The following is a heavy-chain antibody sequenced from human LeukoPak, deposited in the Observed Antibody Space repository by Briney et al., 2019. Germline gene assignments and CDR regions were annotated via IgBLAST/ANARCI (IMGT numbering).Heavy chain of an antibody. CDR3: ARGPIIDIVIIPAADDYYYMDV. J-gene: IGHJ6*03. Sequence: ASVKVSCMASGYTFRSYGISWVRQAPGQGLEWMGWICAYNGNTNSAQKIQGRVTMTTDTSTSTAYMELRSLRSDDTAVYYCARGPIIDIVIIPAADDYYYMDVWGKGTTVTVSS. CDR2: ICAYNGNT. CDR1: GYTFRSYG. D-gene: IGHD2-2*01. V-gene: IGHV1-18*01.